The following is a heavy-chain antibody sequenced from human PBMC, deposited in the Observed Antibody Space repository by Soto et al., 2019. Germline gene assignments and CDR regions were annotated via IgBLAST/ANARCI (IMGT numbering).Heavy chain of an antibody. J-gene: IGHJ4*02. D-gene: IGHD2-2*01. CDR2: ISGSGGST. V-gene: IGHV3-23*01. Sequence: LRLSCAASGFTFSHYGMSWVRQAPGKGLEWVSAISGSGGSTYYADSVKGRFTISRDNSKNTLYLQMNSLRVDDTAVYYCAKDGGQSESTGWYYWGQGTLVTVSS. CDR1: GFTFSHYG. CDR3: AKDGGQSESTGWYY.